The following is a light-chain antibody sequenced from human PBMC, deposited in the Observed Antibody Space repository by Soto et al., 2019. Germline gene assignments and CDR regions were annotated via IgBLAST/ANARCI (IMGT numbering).Light chain of an antibody. CDR2: DVS. Sequence: QSALTQPASVSGSPGQSITISCTGTSSDLDVYNYVSWYQYHPGKDPKLMIYDVSNRPSGISNRFSGSKSGNTASLTISGLQAEDEADYYCSSFTIRRNTVIFGGGTKLTVL. CDR1: SSDLDVYNY. CDR3: SSFTIRRNTVI. J-gene: IGLJ2*01. V-gene: IGLV2-14*01.